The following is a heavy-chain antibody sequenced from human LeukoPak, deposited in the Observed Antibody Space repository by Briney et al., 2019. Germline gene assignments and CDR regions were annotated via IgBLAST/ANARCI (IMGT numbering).Heavy chain of an antibody. CDR2: IYPTGNT. V-gene: IGHV4-4*07. D-gene: IGHD3-22*01. Sequence: SETLSLTCSVSGGAIIIYYWSWIRQPAGKGPEWIGRIYPTGNTDYNPSLKTRVTMSTDLSKKQFSLRLRSVTAADTAVYYCARLKFYDSTGYSPGFYMDVWGKGTTVAVSS. J-gene: IGHJ6*03. CDR3: ARLKFYDSTGYSPGFYMDV. CDR1: GGAIIIYY.